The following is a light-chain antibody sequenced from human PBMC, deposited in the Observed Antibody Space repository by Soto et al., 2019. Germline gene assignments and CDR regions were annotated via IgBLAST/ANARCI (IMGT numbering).Light chain of an antibody. CDR2: DDS. J-gene: IGLJ7*01. V-gene: IGLV3-21*02. Sequence: SYELTQPPSVSVAPGQTARITCGGNNIGRKSVHWYQRKPGQAPVLGVYDDSDRPSGIPERFSGSNSGNTATLTINRVEAGDEADYYCQLLDSSSEHPGTGFGGGTQLTVL. CDR3: QLLDSSSEHPGTG. CDR1: NIGRKS.